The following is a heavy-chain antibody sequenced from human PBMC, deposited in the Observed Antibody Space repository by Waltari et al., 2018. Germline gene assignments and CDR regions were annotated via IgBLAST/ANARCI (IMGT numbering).Heavy chain of an antibody. V-gene: IGHV1-2*02. CDR1: RNDISQPY. CDR2: IDPNSGAT. D-gene: IGHD2-21*01. Sequence: LVQSGTEVRRPGASVKVSCKASRNDISQPYLHWVRRAPGQGLACMGWIDPNSGATNYGQKFKDRITLTWDTSVNTAYMELTRLASFDTGVYYCAREYCAGECRLFDFWGQGTGLTVSS. CDR3: AREYCAGECRLFDF. J-gene: IGHJ4*02.